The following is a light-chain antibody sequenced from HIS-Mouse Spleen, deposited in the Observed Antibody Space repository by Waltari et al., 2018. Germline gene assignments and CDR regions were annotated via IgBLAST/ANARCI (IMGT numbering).Light chain of an antibody. CDR3: CSYAGSSTYV. V-gene: IGLV2-23*01. CDR2: EGS. J-gene: IGLJ1*01. CDR1: SSDVGIYNL. Sequence: HFALTNPASVSGSAGQSITISCTGTSSDVGIYNLVSWYQQHPDKAPKLMIYEGSKRPSGVSNRFSGSKSGNTASLTISGLQAEDEADYYCCSYAGSSTYVFGTGTKVTVL.